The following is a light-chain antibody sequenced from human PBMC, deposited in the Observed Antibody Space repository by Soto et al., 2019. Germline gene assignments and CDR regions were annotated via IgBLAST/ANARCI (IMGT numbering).Light chain of an antibody. J-gene: IGKJ1*01. CDR1: QSVLYSSTNKNY. Sequence: DIVMTQSPDSLAVSLGERATINCKSSQSVLYSSTNKNYLAWFQQKPGQPPKLLIYWASTRESGVPDRFSGSGSGTDFTLTISSLQAEDVAVYYCQHYYSTPPTCGQGTKVEIK. V-gene: IGKV4-1*01. CDR2: WAS. CDR3: QHYYSTPPT.